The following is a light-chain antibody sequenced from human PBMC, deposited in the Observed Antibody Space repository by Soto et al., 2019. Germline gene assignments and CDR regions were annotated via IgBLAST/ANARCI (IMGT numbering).Light chain of an antibody. J-gene: IGLJ2*01. Sequence: QSVLTLTASVSGSPGQSITISCTGTGSDVGGYNYVSWYQQHPGKAPKVMIYDVSNRPSGVSNRFSGSKSGNTASLTISGHQPEDEADYYCSSYTSARTPLVFGGGTKLTVL. CDR3: SSYTSARTPLV. V-gene: IGLV2-14*01. CDR1: GSDVGGYNY. CDR2: DVS.